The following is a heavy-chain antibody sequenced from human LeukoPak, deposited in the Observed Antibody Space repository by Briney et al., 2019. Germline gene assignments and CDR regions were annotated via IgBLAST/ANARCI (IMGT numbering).Heavy chain of an antibody. V-gene: IGHV4-61*02. CDR3: ARDPSYSGSLDC. D-gene: IGHD1-26*01. CDR1: GGSISSGSYY. Sequence: SQTLSLTCTVSGGSISSGSYYWSWIRQPAGKGLEWIGRIYTSGSTNYNPSLKSRVTISVDTSKNQFSLKLSSVTAADTAVYYCARDPSYSGSLDCWGQGTLVTVSS. CDR2: IYTSGST. J-gene: IGHJ4*02.